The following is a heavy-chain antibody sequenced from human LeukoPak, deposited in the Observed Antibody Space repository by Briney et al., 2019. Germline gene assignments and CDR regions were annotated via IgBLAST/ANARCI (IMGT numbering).Heavy chain of an antibody. CDR1: GASITNSLYY. D-gene: IGHD3-9*01. J-gene: IGHJ5*02. Sequence: SETLSLTCTVSGASITNSLYYWGWLRQPPGKGLEWIATVYYTGSTYYDPSLKSRVTISVDTSKHQFSLKLSSVTAADTAVYCCARHNRITINPWGQGTMVTVSS. CDR2: VYYTGST. CDR3: ARHNRITINP. V-gene: IGHV4-39*01.